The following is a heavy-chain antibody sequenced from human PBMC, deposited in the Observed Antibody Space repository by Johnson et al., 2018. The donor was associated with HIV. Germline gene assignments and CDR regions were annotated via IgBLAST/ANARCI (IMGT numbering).Heavy chain of an antibody. V-gene: IGHV3-66*01. CDR3: ARDGTETGPDDAFDI. CDR1: GFSISSNY. J-gene: IGHJ3*02. D-gene: IGHD1-1*01. CDR2: IYRAGST. Sequence: VQLVESGGGLVQPGGSLRLSCAASGFSISSNYMSWIRQAPGKGLAWVSVIYRAGSTYYADSVKDRFNMSRDIYKNRIYLQMNSLRAEDTAMYYCARDGTETGPDDAFDIWGQGTMVTVSS.